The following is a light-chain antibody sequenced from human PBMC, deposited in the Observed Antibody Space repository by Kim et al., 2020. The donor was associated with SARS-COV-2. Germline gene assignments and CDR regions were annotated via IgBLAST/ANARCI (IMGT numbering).Light chain of an antibody. V-gene: IGLV2-8*01. CDR1: STDDGTHNY. CDR3: SSYAGKNDVV. Sequence: SVTISFTGTSTDDGTHNYVSWYRHHPGRAPTLMIFEVSGRPSGVPDRFSGSKSGNTASLTVSGLQAEEEADYYCSSYAGKNDVVFGGGTQLTVL. J-gene: IGLJ3*02. CDR2: EVS.